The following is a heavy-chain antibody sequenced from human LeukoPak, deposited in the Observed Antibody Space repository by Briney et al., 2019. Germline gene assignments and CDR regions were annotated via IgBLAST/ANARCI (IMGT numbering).Heavy chain of an antibody. Sequence: GGSPRLSCAASGFTFSSYSMNWVRQAPGKGLEWVSSISSSSSYIYYADSVKGRFTISRDNAKNSLYLQMNSLRAEDTAVYYCARASSGWYLFDYWGQGTLVTVSS. CDR1: GFTFSSYS. J-gene: IGHJ4*02. V-gene: IGHV3-21*01. D-gene: IGHD6-19*01. CDR3: ARASSGWYLFDY. CDR2: ISSSSSYI.